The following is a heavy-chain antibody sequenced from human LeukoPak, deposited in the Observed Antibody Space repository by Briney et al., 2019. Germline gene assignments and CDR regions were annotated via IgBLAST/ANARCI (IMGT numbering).Heavy chain of an antibody. V-gene: IGHV4-34*01. CDR1: GGSFSGYY. Sequence: PSETLSLTCAVYGGSFSGYYWSWIRQPPGKGLEWIGEINHSGSTNYNPSLKSRVTISVDTSKNQFSLKLSSVTAADTAVYYCARHRIGFWSNWNLPNYFDYWGQGTLVTVSS. CDR3: ARHRIGFWSNWNLPNYFDY. CDR2: INHSGST. D-gene: IGHD1-20*01. J-gene: IGHJ4*02.